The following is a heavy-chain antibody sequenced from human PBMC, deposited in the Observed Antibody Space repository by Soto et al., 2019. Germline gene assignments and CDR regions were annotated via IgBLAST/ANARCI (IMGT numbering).Heavy chain of an antibody. Sequence: ESGGGLVKPGGSLRLSCAASGFTFSSYSMNWVRQAPGKGLEWVSSISSSSSYIYYADSVKGRFTISRDNAKNSLYLQMNSLRAEDTAVYYCARVYYYDSSGYTYYYYYGMDVWGQGTTVTVSS. J-gene: IGHJ6*02. D-gene: IGHD3-22*01. CDR2: ISSSSSYI. CDR3: ARVYYYDSSGYTYYYYYGMDV. CDR1: GFTFSSYS. V-gene: IGHV3-21*01.